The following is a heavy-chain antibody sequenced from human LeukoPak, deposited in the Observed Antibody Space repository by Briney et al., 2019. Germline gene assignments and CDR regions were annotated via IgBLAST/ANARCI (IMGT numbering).Heavy chain of an antibody. CDR1: GFTSTNYA. V-gene: IGHV3-23*01. CDR2: LIGSSGST. Sequence: GGSLRLSCAATGFTSTNYAMNWVRQAPGKGLEWVSVLIGSSGSTDYADSVKGRFTISRDNSKDTLFLQMNSLRAEDTAIYYCAKGAYDYIEIGYFDSWGQGTLVTVSS. D-gene: IGHD5-12*01. J-gene: IGHJ4*02. CDR3: AKGAYDYIEIGYFDS.